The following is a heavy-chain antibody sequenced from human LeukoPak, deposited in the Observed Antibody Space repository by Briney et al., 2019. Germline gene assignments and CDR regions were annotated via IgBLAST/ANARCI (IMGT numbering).Heavy chain of an antibody. CDR1: GFTFSSYA. J-gene: IGHJ6*03. V-gene: IGHV3-30*01. Sequence: GGSLRLSCAASGFTFSSYAMHWVRQAPGKGLEWVAVISYDGSNKYCADSVKGRFTISRDNSKNTLYLQMNSLRAEDTAVYYCAREDYYYYCMDVWGRGTTVTVSS. CDR2: ISYDGSNK. CDR3: AREDYYYYCMDV.